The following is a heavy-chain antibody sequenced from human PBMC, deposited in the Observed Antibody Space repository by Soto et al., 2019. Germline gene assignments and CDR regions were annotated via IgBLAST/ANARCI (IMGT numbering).Heavy chain of an antibody. Sequence: QVQLVQSGAEVKKPGSSVRVSCKSSGGTFNNYAINWVRQAPGQGLEWMGGFIPIFGSANYAQKCQGRVTIYAGDSTSTYYMELSSLRPEDRAVYYCASADYVSTRNSGEFHYCGMDVWGQGTTVTVSS. J-gene: IGHJ6*02. CDR2: FIPIFGSA. D-gene: IGHD4-17*01. CDR1: GGTFNNYA. V-gene: IGHV1-69*01. CDR3: ASADYVSTRNSGEFHYCGMDV.